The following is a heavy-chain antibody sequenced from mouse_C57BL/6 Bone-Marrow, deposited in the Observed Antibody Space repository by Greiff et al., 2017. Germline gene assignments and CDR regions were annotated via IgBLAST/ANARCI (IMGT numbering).Heavy chain of an antibody. V-gene: IGHV1-55*01. CDR3: GKENLFMTTGGCAMDY. CDR1: GYTFTSYW. Sequence: QVQLQQPGAELVKPGASVKMSCKASGYTFTSYWITWVKQRPGQGLEWIGEIYPGSGSTNYKEKFKSKATLTVDPSSSTAYMQLSSLTSEDSEVYYCGKENLFMTTGGCAMDYWGRGTSVTVSS. J-gene: IGHJ4*01. D-gene: IGHD1-1*01. CDR2: IYPGSGST.